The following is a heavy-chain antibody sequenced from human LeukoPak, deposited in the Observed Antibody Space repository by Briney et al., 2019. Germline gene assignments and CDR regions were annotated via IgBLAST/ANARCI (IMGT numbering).Heavy chain of an antibody. V-gene: IGHV1-18*01. Sequence: GASVKVSCKASGYTFTSYAISWVRQAPGQGLEWMGWIGAYNGNTNYAQKLQGRVAMTTDTSTSTAYMELRSLRSDDTAVYYCARARDYWSGAYNWFDPWGQGTLVTVSS. CDR2: IGAYNGNT. CDR1: GYTFTSYA. J-gene: IGHJ5*02. CDR3: ARARDYWSGAYNWFDP. D-gene: IGHD3-3*01.